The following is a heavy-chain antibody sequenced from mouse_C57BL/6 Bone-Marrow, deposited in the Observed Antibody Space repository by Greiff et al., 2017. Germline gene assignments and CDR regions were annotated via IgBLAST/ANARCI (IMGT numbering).Heavy chain of an antibody. CDR1: GYTFTDYY. D-gene: IGHD2-4*01. V-gene: IGHV1-26*01. Sequence: EVQLQQSGPELVKPGASVKISCKASGYTFTDYYMNWVKQSHGKSLEWIGDINPNNGGTSYNQKFKGKATLTVDKSSSTAYMELRSLTSEDSAVYYCARDYALAMDYWGQGTSVTVSS. CDR3: ARDYALAMDY. J-gene: IGHJ4*01. CDR2: INPNNGGT.